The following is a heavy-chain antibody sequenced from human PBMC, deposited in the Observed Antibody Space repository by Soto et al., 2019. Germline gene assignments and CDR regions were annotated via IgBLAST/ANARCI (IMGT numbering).Heavy chain of an antibody. CDR2: IYYSGST. V-gene: IGHV4-61*08. Sequence: PSETLSLTCTVSGGSISSGGYYWSWIRQHPGKGLEWIGYIYYSGSTNYNPSLKSRVTISVDTSKNQFSLKLSSVTAADTAVYYCARAAHSYGNTYFDYWGQGTLVTVS. J-gene: IGHJ4*02. CDR3: ARAAHSYGNTYFDY. CDR1: GGSISSGGYY. D-gene: IGHD5-18*01.